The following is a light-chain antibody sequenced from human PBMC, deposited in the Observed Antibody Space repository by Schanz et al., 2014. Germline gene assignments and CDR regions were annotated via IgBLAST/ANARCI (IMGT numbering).Light chain of an antibody. CDR3: SSYTTSSTSWV. V-gene: IGLV2-14*03. CDR1: SSDVGGYNY. CDR2: DVS. J-gene: IGLJ3*02. Sequence: QSALTQPASVSGSPGQSITISCTGTSSDVGGYNYVSWYQQHPGTAPKLMIFDVSTRPSGISSRFSGSKSGNTASLTISGLQAEDEADYYCSSYTTSSTSWVFGGGTKLTVL.